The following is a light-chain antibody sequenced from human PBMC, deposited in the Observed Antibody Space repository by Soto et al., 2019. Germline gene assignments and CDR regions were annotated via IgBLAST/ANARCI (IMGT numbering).Light chain of an antibody. CDR1: QSVSSNS. Sequence: EIMFTQSPGTLSSSPGERAILSCRASQSVSSNSLAWYQQKPGQAPRLLIYGASSRATGIPDRFSGSGSGTDFTLTVSRLEPEDFAVYYCQQYGSFSRTFGQGTRLEIK. J-gene: IGKJ5*01. CDR3: QQYGSFSRT. V-gene: IGKV3-20*01. CDR2: GAS.